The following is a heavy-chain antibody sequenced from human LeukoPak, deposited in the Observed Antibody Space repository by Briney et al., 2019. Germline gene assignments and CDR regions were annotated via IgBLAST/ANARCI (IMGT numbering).Heavy chain of an antibody. CDR2: MNPNSGNT. CDR1: GYTFTGYY. D-gene: IGHD1-20*01. J-gene: IGHJ4*02. Sequence: ASVKVSCKASGYTFTGYYMHWVRQATGQGLEWMGWMNPNSGNTGYAQKFQGRVTMTRSTSISTAYMELSSLRSEDTAMYYCAREGGGITGTTGVVDYWGQGTLVTVSS. V-gene: IGHV1-8*02. CDR3: AREGGGITGTTGVVDY.